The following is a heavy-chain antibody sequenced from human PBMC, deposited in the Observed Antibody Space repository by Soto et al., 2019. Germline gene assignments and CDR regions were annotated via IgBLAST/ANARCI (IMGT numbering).Heavy chain of an antibody. V-gene: IGHV4-30-2*01. J-gene: IGHJ6*02. CDR2: VYHNGNA. CDR3: ATRPYCYYGLDV. CDR1: GGSISTPCYS. D-gene: IGHD3-10*01. Sequence: SETLSLTGTVSGGSISTPCYSWSWIREPPGKAPEWIGYVYHNGNAYPKPSLKSRVTISLDGAKNQFSLKMTSFTAADTGLYYCATRPYCYYGLDVLGQGTTVTVSS.